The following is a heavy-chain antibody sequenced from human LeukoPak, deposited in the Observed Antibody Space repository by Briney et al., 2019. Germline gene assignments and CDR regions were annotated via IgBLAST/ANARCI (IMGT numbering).Heavy chain of an antibody. D-gene: IGHD3-10*01. CDR2: ITGSGGRT. J-gene: IGHJ4*02. Sequence: GGSLRLSCAASGFSFSTFAMSWVRQAPGKWPEWVSAITGSGGRTYYADSVRGRFTISRDNSKNTLYLQMNSLRAEDTAVYYCVKDRVMISMVGYFDYWGQGTLVTVSS. V-gene: IGHV3-23*01. CDR1: GFSFSTFA. CDR3: VKDRVMISMVGYFDY.